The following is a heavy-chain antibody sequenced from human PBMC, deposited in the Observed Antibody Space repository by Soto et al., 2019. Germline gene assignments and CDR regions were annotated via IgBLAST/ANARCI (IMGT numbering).Heavy chain of an antibody. Sequence: QVQLVQSGAEVKKPGASVKVSCKASGYTFTSYGISWVRQAPGQGLEWMGWISAYNGNTNYAQKLQGRVTMTTDTSTSTAYMELRSLRSDYTAVYYCARAGRYFDWLLNHWFDPWGQGTLVTVSS. J-gene: IGHJ5*02. D-gene: IGHD3-9*01. CDR1: GYTFTSYG. CDR3: ARAGRYFDWLLNHWFDP. V-gene: IGHV1-18*01. CDR2: ISAYNGNT.